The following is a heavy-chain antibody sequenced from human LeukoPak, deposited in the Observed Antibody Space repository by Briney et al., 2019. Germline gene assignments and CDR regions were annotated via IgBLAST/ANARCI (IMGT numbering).Heavy chain of an antibody. CDR1: GFAFSSYA. V-gene: IGHV3-21*01. CDR3: ARPYDTRGYFPDY. J-gene: IGHJ4*02. D-gene: IGHD3-22*01. CDR2: ISRGSDHI. Sequence: GGSLRLSCAASGFAFSSYAMNWVRQAPGKGLEWVSSISRGSDHIFYADSMKGRFTISRDNAKNSLYLQMNSLGAEDTAVYYCARPYDTRGYFPDYWGQGTLVTVSS.